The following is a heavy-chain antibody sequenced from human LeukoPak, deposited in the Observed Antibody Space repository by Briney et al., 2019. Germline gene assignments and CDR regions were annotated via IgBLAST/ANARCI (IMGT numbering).Heavy chain of an antibody. D-gene: IGHD1-26*01. CDR1: GFTFSSYA. CDR2: ISGSGGST. Sequence: PGGSLRLSCAASGFTFSSYAMSWVRQAPGKGLEWVSAISGSGGSTYYADSVKGRFTISRDNSKNTLYLQMNSLRAEDTAVYYCAKDSHSGSYPWYFDYWGQGTLVTVSS. CDR3: AKDSHSGSYPWYFDY. J-gene: IGHJ4*02. V-gene: IGHV3-23*01.